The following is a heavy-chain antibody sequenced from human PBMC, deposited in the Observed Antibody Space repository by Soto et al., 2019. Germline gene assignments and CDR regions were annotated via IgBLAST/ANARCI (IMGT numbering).Heavy chain of an antibody. D-gene: IGHD3-22*01. CDR2: IIPIFGTA. V-gene: IGHV1-69*06. CDR3: ARHLPPYYYDCSGYYYYYYYGMDV. Sequence: SVKVSCKASVGTFSSYAISWVRQAPGQGLEWMGGIIPIFGTANYSQKFQVRVTITADKSTSTAYMELSSLRSEDTAVYYCARHLPPYYYDCSGYYYYYYYGMDVWGQGTTVTVSS. CDR1: VGTFSSYA. J-gene: IGHJ6*02.